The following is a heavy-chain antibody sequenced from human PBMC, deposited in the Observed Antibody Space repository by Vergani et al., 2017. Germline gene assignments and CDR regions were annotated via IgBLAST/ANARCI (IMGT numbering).Heavy chain of an antibody. Sequence: EVQLVESGGGLVQPGGSLRLSCAASGFTFSRYWMSWVRQAPGKGLEWVANIKQDGSEKYYVDSVKGRFTISRDNAKNSLYLQMNSLRAEDTAEYYCERLTARGYSSSTPLRAFNWFDPWGQGTLVTVSS. CDR1: GFTFSRYW. D-gene: IGHD6-6*01. CDR3: ERLTARGYSSSTPLRAFNWFDP. V-gene: IGHV3-7*01. J-gene: IGHJ5*02. CDR2: IKQDGSEK.